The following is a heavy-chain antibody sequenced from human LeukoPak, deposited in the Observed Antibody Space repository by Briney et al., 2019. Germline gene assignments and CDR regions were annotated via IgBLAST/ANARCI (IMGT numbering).Heavy chain of an antibody. Sequence: SVKVSCKASGYTFTGYYMHWVRQAPGQGLEWMGWINPNSGGTNYAQKFQGRVTMTRDTSISTAYMALSRLRSDDTAVYYCARGLYNWNYNFDYWGQGTLVTVSS. CDR2: INPNSGGT. V-gene: IGHV1-2*02. CDR3: ARGLYNWNYNFDY. D-gene: IGHD1-7*01. J-gene: IGHJ4*02. CDR1: GYTFTGYY.